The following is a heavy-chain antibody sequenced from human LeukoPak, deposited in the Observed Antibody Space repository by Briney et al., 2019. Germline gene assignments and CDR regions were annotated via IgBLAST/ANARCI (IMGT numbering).Heavy chain of an antibody. CDR3: AGIFGYSYGKVDY. D-gene: IGHD5-18*01. Sequence: SETLSLTCTVSGGSISSRSYYWGWIRQPPGKGLEWIGSIYFSGSTYYNSSLKSRVTISVDTSQNQLSLKLSSVTVADTAVYYCAGIFGYSYGKVDYWGQGTLVTVSS. CDR2: IYFSGST. CDR1: GGSISSRSYY. V-gene: IGHV4-39*01. J-gene: IGHJ4*02.